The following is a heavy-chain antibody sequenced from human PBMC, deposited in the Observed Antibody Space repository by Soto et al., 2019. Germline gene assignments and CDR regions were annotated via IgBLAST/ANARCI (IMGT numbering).Heavy chain of an antibody. CDR2: VYFTGGT. CDR1: GDSVSSGTHY. CDR3: ARHRRSSSWFDS. D-gene: IGHD6-13*01. Sequence: SETLSLTCTVSGDSVSSGTHYWSWIRQPPGKGLEWIGYVYFTGGTNYNPSLKSRVSISRDTSKNHFSLSLSAVTAADTAVYFCARHRRSSSWFDSWGQGSLVTVSS. V-gene: IGHV4-61*01. J-gene: IGHJ5*01.